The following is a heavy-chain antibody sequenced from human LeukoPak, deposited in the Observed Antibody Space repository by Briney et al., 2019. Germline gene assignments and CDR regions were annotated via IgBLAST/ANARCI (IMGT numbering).Heavy chain of an antibody. CDR3: ARRCSSSICYYYYMDV. D-gene: IGHD2-2*01. CDR2: IYYSGIT. Sequence: SETLSLTCTVSGGSISSSSYYWGWIRQPPGKGLEWIGSIYYSGITNYNPSLKSRVTISVDTSKNQFSLRLSSVTAADTAVYSCARRCSSSICYYYYMDVWGKGTTVTISS. J-gene: IGHJ6*03. V-gene: IGHV4-39*07. CDR1: GGSISSSSYY.